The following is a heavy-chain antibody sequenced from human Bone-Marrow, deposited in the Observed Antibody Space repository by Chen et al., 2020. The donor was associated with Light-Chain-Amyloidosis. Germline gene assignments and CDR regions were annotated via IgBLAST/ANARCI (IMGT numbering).Heavy chain of an antibody. CDR1: GISFSNNW. J-gene: IGHJ4*02. CDR2: VQGDGSDK. Sequence: EVQLVESGGGLVQPGESLRLSCAASGISFSNNWMSWVRQAPGKGLEWVANVQGDGSDKYYVDSVKGRFTISRDHAKNSLYLQRNSLRAEDTAVYYCTTEYLGAYDYWGQGTLLTVSS. D-gene: IGHD3-16*01. CDR3: TTEYLGAYDY. V-gene: IGHV3-7*05.